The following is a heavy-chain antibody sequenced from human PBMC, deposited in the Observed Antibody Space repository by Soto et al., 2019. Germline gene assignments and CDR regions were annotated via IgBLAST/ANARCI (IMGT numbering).Heavy chain of an antibody. Sequence: LSLTCTVSGGSISSGGYYWSWIRQHPGKGLEWIGYIYYSGSTYYNPSLKSRVTISVDTSKNQFSLKLSSVTAADTAMYYCARQAPVYRSGDYYFDYWGQGTLVTVSS. CDR2: IYYSGST. CDR1: GGSISSGGYY. J-gene: IGHJ4*02. D-gene: IGHD2-21*02. V-gene: IGHV4-31*03. CDR3: ARQAPVYRSGDYYFDY.